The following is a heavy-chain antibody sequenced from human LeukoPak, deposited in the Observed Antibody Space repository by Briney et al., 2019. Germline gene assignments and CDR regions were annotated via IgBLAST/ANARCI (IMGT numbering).Heavy chain of an antibody. CDR1: GGSIRSYY. Sequence: PSETLSLTCTVSGGSIRSYYWSWIRQPAGKGLEWIGRIYSCERTNYNPSLKSRVTMSVDTSKNQFSLKLSSVTAADTAVYYCARVMNWFDPWGQGTLVTVSS. CDR3: ARVMNWFDP. CDR2: IYSCERT. V-gene: IGHV4-4*07. J-gene: IGHJ5*02.